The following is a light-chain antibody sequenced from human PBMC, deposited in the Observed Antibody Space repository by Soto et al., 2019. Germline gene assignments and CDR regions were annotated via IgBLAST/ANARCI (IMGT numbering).Light chain of an antibody. CDR1: QSVTSSY. J-gene: IGKJ4*02. V-gene: IGKV3-20*01. CDR2: AAS. CDR3: QQYGGMPST. Sequence: IALTQSSATLSLSPGARSTLSCRASQSVTSSYSAWYQQTPGQPPRLVKYAASIRATGIPNMFWGGGSGTDFTLTIEKLEPEDFAVYYCQQYGGMPSTFGGGTKVDIK.